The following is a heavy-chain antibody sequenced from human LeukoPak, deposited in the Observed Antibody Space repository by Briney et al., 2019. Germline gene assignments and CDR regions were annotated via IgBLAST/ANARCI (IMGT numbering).Heavy chain of an antibody. V-gene: IGHV3-66*01. J-gene: IGHJ4*02. D-gene: IGHD1-26*01. CDR1: GFTFRNYY. CDR2: IYSGGRT. CDR3: AREYFRVGASPFDY. Sequence: GGSLRLFCSVSGFTFRNYYILGLRQAPRKGVEGVSVIYSGGRTYYADSVKGRFTISRDNSKNTLYLQMNGLRAEDTAVYYCAREYFRVGASPFDYWGQGTLATASS.